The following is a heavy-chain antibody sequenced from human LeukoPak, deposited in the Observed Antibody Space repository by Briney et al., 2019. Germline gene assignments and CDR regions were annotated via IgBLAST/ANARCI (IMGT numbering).Heavy chain of an antibody. CDR1: GFTFSSYA. J-gene: IGHJ3*02. D-gene: IGHD3-3*01. CDR2: ISYDGSNK. CDR3: ARDRPYDRVFGVVTPRPDDAFDI. Sequence: GRSLRLSCAASGFTFSSYAMHWVRQAPGKGLEWVAVISYDGSNKYYADSVKGRFTISRDNSKNTLYLQMNSLRAEDTAVYYCARDRPYDRVFGVVTPRPDDAFDIWGQGTMVTVSS. V-gene: IGHV3-30-3*01.